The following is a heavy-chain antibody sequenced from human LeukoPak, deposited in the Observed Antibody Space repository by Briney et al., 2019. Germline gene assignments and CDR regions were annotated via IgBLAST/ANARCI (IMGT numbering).Heavy chain of an antibody. CDR3: AGTMESGSFTTFDY. J-gene: IGHJ4*02. V-gene: IGHV6-1*01. CDR1: GDSVSSNTAA. D-gene: IGHD1-26*01. CDR2: TYYRSKWN. Sequence: SQTLSLTCAISGDSVSSNTAAWNWIRQSPSRGLEWLGRTYYRSKWNRITINPDTSKNQFSLQLNSVTAADTAVYYCAGTMESGSFTTFDYWGQGTLVTVSS.